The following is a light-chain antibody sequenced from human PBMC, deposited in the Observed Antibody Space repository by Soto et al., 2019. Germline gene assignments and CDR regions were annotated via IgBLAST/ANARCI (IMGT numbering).Light chain of an antibody. V-gene: IGLV1-44*01. J-gene: IGLJ1*01. CDR2: STN. CDR1: SSNIGGNT. Sequence: QSVLTQPPSASGTPGQRVTISCSGSSSNIGGNTVNWYQQLPGTAPKLLIYSTNQRPSGVPDRLSGSKSGTSASLAISGLQSEDEADYYCAAWDDNLNGYVFGTGTKLTVL. CDR3: AAWDDNLNGYV.